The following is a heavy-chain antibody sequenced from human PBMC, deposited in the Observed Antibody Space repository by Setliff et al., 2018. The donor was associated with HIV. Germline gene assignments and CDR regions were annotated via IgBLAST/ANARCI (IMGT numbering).Heavy chain of an antibody. CDR3: ARGDDNFWSGYVYYYMDV. Sequence: ASVKVSCKASGYTFTSYGISWVRQAPGQGLEWMGWISAYNGNTNYAQKLQGRVTMTTDTSTSTAYMELRSLRSDDTAVYYCARGDDNFWSGYVYYYMDVWGKGTTVTVS. D-gene: IGHD3-3*01. J-gene: IGHJ6*03. V-gene: IGHV1-18*01. CDR2: ISAYNGNT. CDR1: GYTFTSYG.